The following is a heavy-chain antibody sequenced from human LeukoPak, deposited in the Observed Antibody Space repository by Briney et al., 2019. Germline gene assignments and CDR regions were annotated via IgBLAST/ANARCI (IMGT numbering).Heavy chain of an antibody. CDR2: TYHSGST. V-gene: IGHV4-30-2*01. J-gene: IGHJ4*02. CDR1: GGSISSGGYS. D-gene: IGHD7-27*01. CDR3: ARASGGLGIPHFDH. Sequence: SETLSLTCAVSGGSISSGGYSWSWIRQPPGKGLEWIGYTYHSGSTYYNPSLKSRVTISVDRSKNQFSLKLSSVTAADTAVYYCARASGGLGIPHFDHWGQGTLVTVSS.